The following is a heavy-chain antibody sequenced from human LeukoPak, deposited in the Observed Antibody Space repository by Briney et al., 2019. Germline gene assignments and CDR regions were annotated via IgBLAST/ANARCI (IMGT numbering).Heavy chain of an antibody. CDR3: ARDLLLWCGESSGDADY. D-gene: IGHD3-10*01. CDR2: IWCDGSHK. CDR1: GFTLSRYD. Sequence: PGGSLTLSCAASGFTLSRYDMHWVRQAPGKGLEWVADIWCDGSHKYYADSVKGRLTISRDNSKKTLQQQMNSLRAEYTADYYCARDLLLWCGESSGDADYWGEGTLVTDSS. V-gene: IGHV3-33*01. J-gene: IGHJ4*02.